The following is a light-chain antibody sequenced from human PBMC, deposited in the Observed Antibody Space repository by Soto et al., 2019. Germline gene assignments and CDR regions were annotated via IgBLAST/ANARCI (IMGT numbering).Light chain of an antibody. Sequence: QSVLTQPPSASGSPGQSVTISCTGTSSDVGGYNYVSWYQQHPGKAPKLVIYDVSKRPSGVPDRFSGSKSGNTASLTVSGLQAEDEADYYCSSYAGTNIHYVFGTGTKLTVL. J-gene: IGLJ1*01. V-gene: IGLV2-8*01. CDR2: DVS. CDR3: SSYAGTNIHYV. CDR1: SSDVGGYNY.